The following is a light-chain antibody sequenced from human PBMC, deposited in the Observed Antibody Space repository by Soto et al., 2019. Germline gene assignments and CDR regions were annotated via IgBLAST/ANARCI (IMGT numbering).Light chain of an antibody. CDR3: QQRTNWPPYT. J-gene: IGKJ2*01. CDR2: DAF. Sequence: PGERATLSCRASHTISNYLAWYQQKPGQAPRLLIYDAFTRAAGIPARFSGSGSGTDFTLTISSLEPEDFAVYYCQQRTNWPPYTFGQGTKLEIK. CDR1: HTISNY. V-gene: IGKV3-11*01.